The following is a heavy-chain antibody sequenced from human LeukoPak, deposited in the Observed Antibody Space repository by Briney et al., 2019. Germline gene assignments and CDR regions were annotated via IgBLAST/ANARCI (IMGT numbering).Heavy chain of an antibody. V-gene: IGHV4-59*08. Sequence: SETLSLTCTVSGGSISSYSWSWIRQPPGKGLEWIGSIYYSGSTNYNPSLKCRVTMSVDPSKNQFSLKLSSVTAADTAVYYCARHGGESIVAMILHAFDIWGQGTMVTVSS. CDR2: IYYSGST. CDR3: ARHGGESIVAMILHAFDI. J-gene: IGHJ3*02. CDR1: GGSISSYS. D-gene: IGHD5-12*01.